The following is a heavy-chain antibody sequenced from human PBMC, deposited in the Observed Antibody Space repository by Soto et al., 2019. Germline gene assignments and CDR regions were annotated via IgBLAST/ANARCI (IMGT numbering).Heavy chain of an antibody. CDR2: IWYDGSNK. CDR3: ARANPYYYYMDV. Sequence: GGSLRLSCAASGFTFSSYGMHWVRQAPGKGLEWVAVIWYDGSNKYYADSVKGRFTISRDNSKNTLYLQMNSLRAEDTAVYYCARANPYYYYMDVWGKGTTVTVSS. CDR1: GFTFSSYG. V-gene: IGHV3-33*01. J-gene: IGHJ6*03.